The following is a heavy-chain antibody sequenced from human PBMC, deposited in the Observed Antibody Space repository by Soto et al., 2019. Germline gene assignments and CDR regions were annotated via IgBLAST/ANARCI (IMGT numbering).Heavy chain of an antibody. CDR2: IYHRGNT. D-gene: IGHD4-17*01. CDR1: GGSISSGDSS. V-gene: IGHV4-30-2*01. J-gene: IGHJ4*02. Sequence: QLQLQESGSGLVKPSQTLSLTCAVSGGSISSGDSSWSWIRQPPGKGLEWIGYIYHRGNTYYNPSLKSRVTISVDKSKNQFSLKLNSVTAADTAVYYCVRLTVTPLKYYFDSWGQGTLVTVSS. CDR3: VRLTVTPLKYYFDS.